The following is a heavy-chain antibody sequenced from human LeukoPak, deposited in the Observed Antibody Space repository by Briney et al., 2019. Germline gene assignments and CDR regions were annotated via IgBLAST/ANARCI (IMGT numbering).Heavy chain of an antibody. J-gene: IGHJ5*02. V-gene: IGHV4-59*01. CDR2: IYYSGYT. CDR1: GGSISSYY. D-gene: IGHD3-10*01. Sequence: SETLSLTCTVSGGSISSYYWSWIRQPPGRGLEWIGYIYYSGYTNYNPSLKSRVTISVDTSKNQFSLKLSSVTAADTAVYYCARGGYYGSGNDFRFDPWGQGTLVTVSS. CDR3: ARGGYYGSGNDFRFDP.